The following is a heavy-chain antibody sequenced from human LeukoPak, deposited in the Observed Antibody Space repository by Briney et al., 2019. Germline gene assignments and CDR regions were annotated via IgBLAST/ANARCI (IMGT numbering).Heavy chain of an antibody. Sequence: ASVKVSCKASRYTFISHGITWVRQAPGQGLEWMGWISAQNGDTHYVQKFKGRVTMTTDTSTSTAYMELRSLKSDDTALYFCARDSLLSSSWPFDYWGQGTRVTVSS. CDR2: ISAQNGDT. V-gene: IGHV1-18*01. CDR1: RYTFISHG. CDR3: ARDSLLSSSWPFDY. D-gene: IGHD6-13*01. J-gene: IGHJ4*02.